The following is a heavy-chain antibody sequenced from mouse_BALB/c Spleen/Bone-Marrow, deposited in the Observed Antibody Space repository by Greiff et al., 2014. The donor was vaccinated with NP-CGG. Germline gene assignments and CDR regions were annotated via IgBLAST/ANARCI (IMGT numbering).Heavy chain of an antibody. D-gene: IGHD3-2*01. CDR2: IDPAKDNT. J-gene: IGHJ3*01. CDR3: ARGVRQLGLPF. V-gene: IGHV14-3*02. Sequence: SGAELVKPGASVKLSCTSSGFNIRDTYIHWVKQRPEQSLEWIGKIDPAKDNTEYDPKFQGKATITADTPSNTAYLQLSSLTSEDTAVYYCARGVRQLGLPFWGQGTLVTVST. CDR1: GFNIRDTY.